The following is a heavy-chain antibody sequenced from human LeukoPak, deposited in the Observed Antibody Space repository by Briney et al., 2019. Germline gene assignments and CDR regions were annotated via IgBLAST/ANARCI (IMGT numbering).Heavy chain of an antibody. V-gene: IGHV4-34*01. Sequence: PSETLSLTCAVYGGSFTGYYWSWVRQPPGQGLEWIGEINHSGSTNYSPSLKSRVTISVDMSKNQFSLKLSSVTAADTAVYYCARIAPYSSSWYVSQYYYGMDVWGQGTTVTVSS. CDR3: ARIAPYSSSWYVSQYYYGMDV. CDR1: GGSFTGYY. CDR2: INHSGST. J-gene: IGHJ6*02. D-gene: IGHD6-13*01.